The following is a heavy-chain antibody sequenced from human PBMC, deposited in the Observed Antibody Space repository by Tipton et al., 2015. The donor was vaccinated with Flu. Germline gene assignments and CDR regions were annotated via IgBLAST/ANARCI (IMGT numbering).Heavy chain of an antibody. CDR3: ARGDFWSGYYVDY. CDR1: GGSVSSGSYY. J-gene: IGHJ4*02. Sequence: GLVKPSETLSLTCTVSGGSVSSGSYYWSWIRQPPGKGLEWIGYIYYSGSTNYNPSLKSRVTISVDTSKNQFSLKLSSVTAAGTAVYYCARGDFWSGYYVDYWGQGTLVTVSS. CDR2: IYYSGST. D-gene: IGHD3-3*01. V-gene: IGHV4-61*01.